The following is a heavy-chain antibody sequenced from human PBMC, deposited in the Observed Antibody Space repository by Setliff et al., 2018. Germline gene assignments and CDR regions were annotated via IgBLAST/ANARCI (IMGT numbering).Heavy chain of an antibody. D-gene: IGHD4-17*01. CDR1: GFTFSDYY. V-gene: IGHV3-11*04. J-gene: IGHJ6*03. CDR2: ISAGGSRL. Sequence: PGESLRLSCAASGFTFSDYYMNWIRQAPGKGLEWVSYISAGGSRLDYADSVKGRFTISRDNAKNSLYLHMNSLRAEDTAVYYCARYRGMATLTSQYYYYIDVWGKGTTVTVS. CDR3: ARYRGMATLTSQYYYYIDV.